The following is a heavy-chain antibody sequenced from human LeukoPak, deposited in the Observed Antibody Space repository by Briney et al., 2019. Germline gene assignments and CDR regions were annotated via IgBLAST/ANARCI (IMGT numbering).Heavy chain of an antibody. D-gene: IGHD3-10*02. Sequence: ASVSVSCKASGYTFTGYYMHWVRQAPGQGLEWMGWINPNSGGTNYAQKFQGRVTMTRDTSISTAYMELSRLRSDDTAVYYCARDVSSGSYCTLWWYFDLWGRGTLVTVSS. J-gene: IGHJ2*01. V-gene: IGHV1-2*02. CDR2: INPNSGGT. CDR3: ARDVSSGSYCTLWWYFDL. CDR1: GYTFTGYY.